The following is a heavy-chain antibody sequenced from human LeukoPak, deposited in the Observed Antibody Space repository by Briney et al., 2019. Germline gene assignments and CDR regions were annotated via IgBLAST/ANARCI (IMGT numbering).Heavy chain of an antibody. CDR3: ARGDDYYDSSGYYRWFDP. Sequence: SGTLSLTCTVSGGSVSSGSYYWSWIRQPPGKGLEWIGYIYYSGSTNYNPSLKSRVTISVDTSKNQFSLKLSSVTAADTAVYYCARGDDYYDSSGYYRWFDPWGQGTLVTVSS. D-gene: IGHD3-22*01. CDR2: IYYSGST. CDR1: GGSVSSGSYY. V-gene: IGHV4-61*01. J-gene: IGHJ5*02.